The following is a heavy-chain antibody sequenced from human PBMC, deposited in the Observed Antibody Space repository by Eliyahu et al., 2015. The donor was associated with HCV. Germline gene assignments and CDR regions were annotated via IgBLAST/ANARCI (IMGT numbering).Heavy chain of an antibody. V-gene: IGHV1-2*02. CDR3: ARGPVGSSFTYYYGSGSPGNYFDY. Sequence: QVQLVQSGAEVKKPGASVKVSCKASGYTFTGXYMPWVRQAPGQGLEWMGWINPNSGGTNYAQKFQGRVTMTRDTSISTAYMELSRLRSDDTAVYYCARGPVGSSFTYYYGSGSPGNYFDYWGQGTLVTVSS. D-gene: IGHD3-10*01. CDR2: INPNSGGT. J-gene: IGHJ4*02. CDR1: GYTFTGXY.